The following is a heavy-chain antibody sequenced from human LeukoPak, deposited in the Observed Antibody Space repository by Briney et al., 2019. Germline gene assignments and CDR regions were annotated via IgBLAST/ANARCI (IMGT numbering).Heavy chain of an antibody. CDR1: GGSISSYY. D-gene: IGHD2-2*01. CDR2: IYYSGST. J-gene: IGHJ2*01. V-gene: IGHV4-59*01. CDR3: ARGYCTSSSCYLWYFNL. Sequence: SETLSLTCTVSGGSISSYYWGWIRQPPGKGLEWIGYIYYSGSTNYNPSLKSRVTISVGTSKNQFSLKLSSVTAADTAVYYCARGYCTSSSCYLWYFNLWGRGTLVTVSS.